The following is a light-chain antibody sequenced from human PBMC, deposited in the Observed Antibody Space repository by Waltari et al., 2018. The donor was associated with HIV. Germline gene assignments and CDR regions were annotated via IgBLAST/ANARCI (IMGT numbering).Light chain of an antibody. V-gene: IGLV3-25*03. Sequence: SYELTQPPSVSVSPGQTARITCTGDGSPQQYAYWYQQKPGQPPVMVMYKDTERPSGIPERFSGSSSGTTVTLTISGVQAEDEADYHCQSLDTSNTWVFGGGTKLTVL. J-gene: IGLJ3*02. CDR1: GSPQQY. CDR3: QSLDTSNTWV. CDR2: KDT.